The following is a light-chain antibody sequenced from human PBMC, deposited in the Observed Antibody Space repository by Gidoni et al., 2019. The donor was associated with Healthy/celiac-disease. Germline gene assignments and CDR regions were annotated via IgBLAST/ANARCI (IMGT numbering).Light chain of an antibody. CDR3: QQYSNWPPIT. J-gene: IGKJ5*01. Sequence: EIVTTQSPATLAVSPGERATLPSRASQSASRNLAWYQQKPGQAPRLLIYGAAPKATGIPARFSGSGAGTEFTLTNSSLQSEEYAVFYCQQYSNWPPITFGQGTRLEIK. V-gene: IGKV3-15*01. CDR2: GAA. CDR1: QSASRN.